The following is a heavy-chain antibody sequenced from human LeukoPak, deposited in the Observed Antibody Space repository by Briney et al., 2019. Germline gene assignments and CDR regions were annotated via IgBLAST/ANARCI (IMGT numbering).Heavy chain of an antibody. CDR2: IKSKTGDETT. Sequence: GGSLRLSCAAYGFTFSDAWMNWVRQAPGKGLEWVGRIKSKTGDETTDYAAPVKGRFTIARDDSGTTVSLQMNSLRIEDTAVYYCAAGTGKTDFDYWGQGTLVTVSS. J-gene: IGHJ4*02. CDR3: AAGTGKTDFDY. CDR1: GFTFSDAW. D-gene: IGHD1/OR15-1a*01. V-gene: IGHV3-15*01.